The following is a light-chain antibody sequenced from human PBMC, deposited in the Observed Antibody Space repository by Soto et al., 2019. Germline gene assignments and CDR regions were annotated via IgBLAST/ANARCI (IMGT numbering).Light chain of an antibody. CDR2: GAS. Sequence: DMVLPQFPSTLSLSPGERSTLSCMASQTVRSSSLAWYQQKPGQAPRLLIFGASTRAAGFPDRFSGSGSGTDFTLTISRLEPEDFAVYYCQQYGSSPRTFGQGTKV. CDR1: QTVRSSS. V-gene: IGKV3-20*01. CDR3: QQYGSSPRT. J-gene: IGKJ1*01.